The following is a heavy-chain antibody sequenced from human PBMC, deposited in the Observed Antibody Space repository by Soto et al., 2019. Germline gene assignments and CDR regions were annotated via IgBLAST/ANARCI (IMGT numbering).Heavy chain of an antibody. Sequence: QVQLQESGPGLVQPSQTLSLACTVSGGSITTVGNYWSWIRQFPGKGLEWIGHISYSGSTNSNPSLRSRLSMSVDTSKNQFSLELSSVTAAETAVYYCARLLGSGNYLGIFDAFDLWGQGTVVTVSS. D-gene: IGHD1-26*01. CDR3: ARLLGSGNYLGIFDAFDL. CDR1: GGSITTVGNY. CDR2: ISYSGST. J-gene: IGHJ3*01. V-gene: IGHV4-31*03.